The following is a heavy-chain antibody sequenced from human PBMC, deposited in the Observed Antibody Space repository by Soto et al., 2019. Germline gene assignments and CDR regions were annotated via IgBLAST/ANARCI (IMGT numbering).Heavy chain of an antibody. CDR3: ARDVSDSGWLDC. Sequence: QVQLQESGPGLVKPSETLSLTCTVSGVPVSSGSNHWSWIRQPPGKGLEWIGYISHSGNTDYSSSLDSRAIISIDTSNNQFSLNLSSVTAADTAVYYCARDVSDSGWLDCWGQGTLVTVSS. D-gene: IGHD5-12*01. CDR2: ISHSGNT. CDR1: GVPVSSGSNH. V-gene: IGHV4-61*01. J-gene: IGHJ4*02.